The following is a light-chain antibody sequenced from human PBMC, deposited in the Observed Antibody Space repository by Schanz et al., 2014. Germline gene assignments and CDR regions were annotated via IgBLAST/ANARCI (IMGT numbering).Light chain of an antibody. V-gene: IGKV1-5*03. J-gene: IGKJ4*01. CDR2: KTS. CDR1: QRVSVW. CDR3: QQYYSYPL. Sequence: DIQMTQSPSSLSASVGDRVTITCRASQRVSVWLAWYQQKPGKVPRLLIYKTSTLESGVPSRFSGSGSGTEFTLTISCLQSEDFATYYCQQYYSYPLFGGGTKVEIK.